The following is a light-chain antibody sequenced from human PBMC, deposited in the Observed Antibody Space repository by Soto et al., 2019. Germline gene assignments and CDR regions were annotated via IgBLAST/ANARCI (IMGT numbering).Light chain of an antibody. CDR2: LNSDGSH. Sequence: QPVLTQSPSASASLGASVKLTCTLSSGHSSYAIAWHQQQPDKGPRYLMKLNSDGSHSKGDGIPDRFSGSSSGAERHLTISSLQSEDEADYYCHTWGTGIQVFGGGTKLTVL. CDR1: SGHSSYA. J-gene: IGLJ2*01. CDR3: HTWGTGIQV. V-gene: IGLV4-69*01.